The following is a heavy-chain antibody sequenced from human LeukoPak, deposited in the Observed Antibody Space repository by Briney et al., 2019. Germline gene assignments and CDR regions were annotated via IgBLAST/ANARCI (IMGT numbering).Heavy chain of an antibody. CDR3: ARLLPSQSDAFDI. J-gene: IGHJ3*02. CDR1: GGSISSYY. Sequence: SETLSLTCTVSGGSISSYYWNSIRQPPGKGLEWIGNIYYSGSTNYNPSLNSRVTISVDTSKNQFSLKLSSVTAADTALYYCARLLPSQSDAFDIWGQGTMVTVSS. D-gene: IGHD2-15*01. CDR2: IYYSGST. V-gene: IGHV4-59*01.